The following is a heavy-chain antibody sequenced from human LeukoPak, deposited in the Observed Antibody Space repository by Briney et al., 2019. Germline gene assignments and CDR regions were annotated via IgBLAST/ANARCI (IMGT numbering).Heavy chain of an antibody. CDR1: GYTFTSYG. CDR2: ISAYNGNT. D-gene: IGHD6-13*01. J-gene: IGHJ4*02. Sequence: ASVKVSCKASGYTFTSYGISRVRQAPGQGLEWIGWISAYNGNTNYAQKLQGRVTMTTDTSTSTAYMELRSLRSDDTAVYYCARDPGIAAAGTSPRLDYWGQGTLVTVSS. CDR3: ARDPGIAAAGTSPRLDY. V-gene: IGHV1-18*01.